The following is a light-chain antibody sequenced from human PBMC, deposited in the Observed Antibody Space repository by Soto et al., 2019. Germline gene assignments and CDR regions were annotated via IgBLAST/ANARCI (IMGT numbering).Light chain of an antibody. J-gene: IGKJ1*01. CDR3: QQYGTSPWT. CDR1: QSVSSSN. CDR2: GVS. V-gene: IGKV3-20*01. Sequence: EIVLTQSPGTLSLSPGERATLSCRASQSVSSSNLAWYQQKPGQAPRLLMYGVSSRATGSPDRFSGSGSGTDFTLTISRLEPEDFAVYYCQQYGTSPWTFDQGTKVEIK.